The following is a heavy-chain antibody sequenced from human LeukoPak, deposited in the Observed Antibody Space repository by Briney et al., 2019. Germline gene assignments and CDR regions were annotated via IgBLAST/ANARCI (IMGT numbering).Heavy chain of an antibody. D-gene: IGHD1-14*01. V-gene: IGHV4-61*01. Sequence: SETLSLTCTVSGGSVSSGSYYWSWIRQPPGKGLEWIGYIYYSGSTNYNPSLKSRVTISVDTSKNQFSLKTTSVTAADTAIYFCARRKATEGGGAFDIWGQGTTVTVSS. CDR1: GGSVSSGSYY. CDR2: IYYSGST. CDR3: ARRKATEGGGAFDI. J-gene: IGHJ3*02.